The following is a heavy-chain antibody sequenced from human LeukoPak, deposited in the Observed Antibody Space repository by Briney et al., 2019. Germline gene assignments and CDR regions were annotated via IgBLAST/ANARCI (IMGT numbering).Heavy chain of an antibody. V-gene: IGHV3-21*01. D-gene: IGHD4-17*01. Sequence: GESLRLSCAASGFTFSSYAMSWVRQAPGKGLEWVSSISSSSSYIYYADSVKGRFTISRDNAKNSLYLQMNSLRAEDTAVYYCARDLAPTTVTTTSIDPWGQGTLVTVSS. J-gene: IGHJ5*02. CDR2: ISSSSSYI. CDR1: GFTFSSYA. CDR3: ARDLAPTTVTTTSIDP.